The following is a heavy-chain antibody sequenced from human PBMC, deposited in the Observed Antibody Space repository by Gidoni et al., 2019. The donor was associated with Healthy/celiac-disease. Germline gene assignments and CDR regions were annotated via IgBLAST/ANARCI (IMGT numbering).Heavy chain of an antibody. J-gene: IGHJ4*02. CDR3: ARRSSSWYNFDY. Sequence: QLQLQESGPGLVKPSETLSLTCTVSGGSISSSSYYWGWIRQPPGKGLEWIGSIYYSGRNCYNPSLKSRVTISVDTSKNQFSLKLSSVTAADTAVYYCARRSSSWYNFDYWGQGTLVTVSS. V-gene: IGHV4-39*01. CDR2: IYYSGRN. CDR1: GGSISSSSYY. D-gene: IGHD6-13*01.